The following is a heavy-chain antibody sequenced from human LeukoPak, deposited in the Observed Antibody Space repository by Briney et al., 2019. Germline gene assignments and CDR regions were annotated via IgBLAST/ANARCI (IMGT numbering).Heavy chain of an antibody. V-gene: IGHV1-46*01. CDR2: INPSGGST. J-gene: IGHJ4*02. CDR1: GYTFTSYY. CDR3: ARGRGFGGNSGFAY. Sequence: ASVKVSCKASGYTFTSYYILWVRQAPGQGLEWMGMINPSGGSTSYAQKFQGRVTMTRDTSTITVYMDLSSLRSEDTAVYYCARGRGFGGNSGFAYWGQGSLVTVSS. D-gene: IGHD4-23*01.